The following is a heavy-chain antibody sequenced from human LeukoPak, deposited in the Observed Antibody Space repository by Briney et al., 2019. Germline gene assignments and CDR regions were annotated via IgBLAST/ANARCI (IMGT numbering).Heavy chain of an antibody. Sequence: PSETLSLTCTVSGGSISSGGYYWSWIRQHPGKGLEWIGYIYYSGSTYYNPSLKSRVTISVDTSKNHFSLKLSSVTAADTAVYYCARASSTVTTDPDAFDIWGQGTMVTVSS. J-gene: IGHJ3*02. CDR3: ARASSTVTTDPDAFDI. V-gene: IGHV4-31*03. CDR1: GGSISSGGYY. D-gene: IGHD4-17*01. CDR2: IYYSGST.